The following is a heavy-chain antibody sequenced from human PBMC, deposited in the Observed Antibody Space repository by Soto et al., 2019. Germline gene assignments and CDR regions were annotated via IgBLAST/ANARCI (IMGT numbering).Heavy chain of an antibody. CDR2: IWYDGSNK. D-gene: IGHD6-19*01. CDR3: ARDTAQWLFFDY. V-gene: IGHV3-33*01. CDR1: GFTFSSYG. J-gene: IGHJ4*02. Sequence: GGSLRLSCAASGFTFSSYGMHWVRQALGKGLEWVAVIWYDGSNKYYADSVKGRFTISRDNSKNTLYLQMNSLRAEDTAVYYCARDTAQWLFFDYWGQGTLVTVSS.